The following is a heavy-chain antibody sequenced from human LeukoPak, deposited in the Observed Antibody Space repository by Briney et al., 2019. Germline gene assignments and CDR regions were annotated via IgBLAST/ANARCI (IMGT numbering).Heavy chain of an antibody. Sequence: SETLSLTCTVSGGSISSYYWSWIWQPPGKGLEWIGYIYYSGSTNYNPSLKSRVTISVDTSKNQFSLKLSSVTAADTAVYYCARLSRGNYGRDYYYYGMDVWGQGTTVTVSS. D-gene: IGHD4-17*01. CDR3: ARLSRGNYGRDYYYYGMDV. CDR2: IYYSGST. V-gene: IGHV4-59*08. J-gene: IGHJ6*02. CDR1: GGSISSYY.